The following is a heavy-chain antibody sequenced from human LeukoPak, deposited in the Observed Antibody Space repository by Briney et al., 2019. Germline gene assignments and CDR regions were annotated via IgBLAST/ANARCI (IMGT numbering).Heavy chain of an antibody. V-gene: IGHV3-30*02. CDR1: GFTFSSYG. J-gene: IGHJ4*02. D-gene: IGHD4/OR15-4a*01. CDR2: IRYDGSNK. CDR3: AKRHAAYYGAPY. Sequence: TGGSLRLSCAASGFTFSSYGMHWVRQAPGKGLEWVAFIRYDGSNKYYADSVKGRFTISRDNSKNTLYLQMSSLRAEDTAVYYCAKRHAAYYGAPYWGQGTLVTVSS.